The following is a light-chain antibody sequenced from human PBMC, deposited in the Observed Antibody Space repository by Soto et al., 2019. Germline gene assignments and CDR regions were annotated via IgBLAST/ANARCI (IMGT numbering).Light chain of an antibody. V-gene: IGLV2-23*01. J-gene: IGLJ2*01. CDR2: EGS. CDR3: CSYAGSSTYVV. CDR1: SSDVGSYNL. Sequence: ALTQPASVSGSPGQSITISCTGTSSDVGSYNLVSWYQQHPGKAPKLMIYEGSKRPSGVSNRFSGSKSGNTASLTISGLQAEDEADYYCCSYAGSSTYVVFGGGTKLTVL.